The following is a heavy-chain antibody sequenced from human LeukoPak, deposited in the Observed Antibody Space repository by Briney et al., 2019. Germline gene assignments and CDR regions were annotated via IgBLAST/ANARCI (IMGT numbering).Heavy chain of an antibody. CDR3: VTGGKTRYGGYGAIDY. CDR2: ISSSGTTI. J-gene: IGHJ4*02. Sequence: PGGSLRLSCAASGFTFSDYYMNWIRQAPGKGLQWVSYISSSGTTIYYADSVRGRFTISSDNAKNSLYLQMNSLRAEDTAVYYCVTGGKTRYGGYGAIDYWGQGTLVTVSS. CDR1: GFTFSDYY. V-gene: IGHV3-11*04. D-gene: IGHD4-17*01.